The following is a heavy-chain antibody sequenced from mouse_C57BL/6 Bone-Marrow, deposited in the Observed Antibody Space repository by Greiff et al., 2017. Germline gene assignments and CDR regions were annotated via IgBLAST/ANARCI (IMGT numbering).Heavy chain of an antibody. CDR1: GYTFTSYW. J-gene: IGHJ4*01. V-gene: IGHV1-72*01. CDR2: IDPNSGGT. CDR3: ARRGGGSRRGYYAMDY. D-gene: IGHD1-1*01. Sequence: VQLQQPGAELVKPGASVKLSCKASGYTFTSYWMHWVKQRPGRGLEWIGSIDPNSGGTKYNEKFKSKATLTVDKPSSTAYMQLSSLTSEDSAVYYCARRGGGSRRGYYAMDYWGQGTSVTGSS.